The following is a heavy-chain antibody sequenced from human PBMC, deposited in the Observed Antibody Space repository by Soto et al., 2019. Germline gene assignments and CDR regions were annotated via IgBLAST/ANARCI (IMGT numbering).Heavy chain of an antibody. Sequence: GASVKVSCKASGYTFTSYGISWVRQAPGQGLEWMGWISAYNGNTNYAQKLQGRVTMTTDTSTSTAYMELRSLRSDDTAVYYCARARLDILTGYYTYYFDYWGQGTLVTSPQ. J-gene: IGHJ4*02. CDR3: ARARLDILTGYYTYYFDY. CDR2: ISAYNGNT. V-gene: IGHV1-18*01. D-gene: IGHD3-9*01. CDR1: GYTFTSYG.